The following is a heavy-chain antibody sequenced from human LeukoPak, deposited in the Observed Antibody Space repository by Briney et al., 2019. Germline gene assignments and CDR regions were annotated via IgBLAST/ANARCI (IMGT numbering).Heavy chain of an antibody. D-gene: IGHD1-1*01. Sequence: GGSLRLSCAASGFTFSSYAMSWVRQSPGKGLEWVSAISGGGGSTYYAYYTDSVKGRFTISRDNSKNTLYLQMNSLRAEDTAVYYCAKPRLTGTTLSPFEYWGQGTLVTVSS. CDR1: GFTFSSYA. V-gene: IGHV3-23*01. CDR3: AKPRLTGTTLSPFEY. CDR2: ISGGGGST. J-gene: IGHJ4*02.